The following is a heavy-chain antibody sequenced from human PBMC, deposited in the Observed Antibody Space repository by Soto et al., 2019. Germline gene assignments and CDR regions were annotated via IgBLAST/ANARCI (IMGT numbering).Heavy chain of an antibody. V-gene: IGHV1-24*01. D-gene: IGHD1-26*01. Sequence: ASVKVSCKVSGYTLTDLSIHWVRQAPGQGLEWMGGFDPEDGETFYAQKFQGRVTMTEDRSTDTAHMELSSLRSDDTAIYYCTKGVGIIRPMMYGGPWGQGTLVTVSS. J-gene: IGHJ4*02. CDR1: GYTLTDLS. CDR2: FDPEDGET. CDR3: TKGVGIIRPMMYGGP.